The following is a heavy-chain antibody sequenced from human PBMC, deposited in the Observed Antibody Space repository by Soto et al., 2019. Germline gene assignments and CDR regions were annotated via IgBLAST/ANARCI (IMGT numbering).Heavy chain of an antibody. V-gene: IGHV1-3*05. CDR1: GYTFTSYA. J-gene: IGHJ3*02. CDR3: ARDIAFDI. CDR2: INAGNGNT. Sequence: QVQLVQSGAEEKKPGASVKVSCKASGYTFTSYAIHWVRQAPGQRLEWMGWINAGNGNTKYSQKLQGRVTITRETSASTASMELISLRSEDTAVYYCARDIAFDIWGQGTIVTDSS.